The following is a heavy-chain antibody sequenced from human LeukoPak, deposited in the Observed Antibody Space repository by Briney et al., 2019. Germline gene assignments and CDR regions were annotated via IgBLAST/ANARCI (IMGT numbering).Heavy chain of an antibody. Sequence: PGGSLRLSCAASGFTVSSNYMSWVRQAPGKGLEWVSVIYSGGSTYYADSVKDRFTISRDNSKNTLYLQMNSLRAEDTAVYYCARDITMVRGVIKDAFDIWGQGTMVTVSS. CDR3: ARDITMVRGVIKDAFDI. CDR1: GFTVSSNY. V-gene: IGHV3-66*01. CDR2: IYSGGST. D-gene: IGHD3-10*01. J-gene: IGHJ3*02.